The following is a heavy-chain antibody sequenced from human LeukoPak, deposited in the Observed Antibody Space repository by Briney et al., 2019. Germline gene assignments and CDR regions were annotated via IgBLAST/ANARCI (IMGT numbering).Heavy chain of an antibody. V-gene: IGHV5-10-1*01. Sequence: GASLKISCKDSGHRFTSYWISWGRQMPGKGLEWMGRIDPSDSYTNYSPSFQGHVTISVDKSISTAYLQWTSLKSSDSAMYYCARRGYYYYGMDVWGQGTTVTVSS. CDR2: IDPSDSYT. CDR3: ARRGYYYYGMDV. CDR1: GHRFTSYW. D-gene: IGHD3-10*01. J-gene: IGHJ6*02.